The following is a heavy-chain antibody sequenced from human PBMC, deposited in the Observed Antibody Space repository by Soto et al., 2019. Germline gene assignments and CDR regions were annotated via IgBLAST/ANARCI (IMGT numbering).Heavy chain of an antibody. J-gene: IGHJ6*02. V-gene: IGHV3-23*01. CDR3: AKVRASYLSASYFYYGLDV. CDR1: RFTFSHYV. Sequence: LRLSCEASRFTFSHYVLSWVRQSPERGVGWVSSISGSGSSVYVADSVRGRFIMSRDLSTNTVSLQMNSLRAEDTAVYYCAKVRASYLSASYFYYGLDVWGQGTTVTVSS. D-gene: IGHD3-10*01. CDR2: ISGSGSSV.